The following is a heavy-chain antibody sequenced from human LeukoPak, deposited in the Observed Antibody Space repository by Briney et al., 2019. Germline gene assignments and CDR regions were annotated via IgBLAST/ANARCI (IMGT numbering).Heavy chain of an antibody. V-gene: IGHV1-46*01. J-gene: IGHJ1*01. CDR1: GYTFTSYY. D-gene: IGHD1-26*01. CDR3: ARGGGTEWELPPAEYFQH. CDR2: INPSGGST. Sequence: ASVKVSCKASGYTFTSYYMHWVRQAPGQGLEWMGKINPSGGSTSYAQKFQGRVTMTRDTSTSTVYMELSSLRSEDTAVYYCARGGGTEWELPPAEYFQHWGQGTLVTVSS.